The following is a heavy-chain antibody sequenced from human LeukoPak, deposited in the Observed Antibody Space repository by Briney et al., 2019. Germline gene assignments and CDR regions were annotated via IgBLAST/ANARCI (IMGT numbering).Heavy chain of an antibody. CDR2: ISAYNGNT. Sequence: ASVKVSCKASGGTFSSYAISWVRQAPGQGLEWMGWISAYNGNTNYAQKLQGRVTMTTDTSTSTAYMELRSLRSDDTAVYYCARAYSSSWYYYYYYYMDVWGKGTTVTISS. V-gene: IGHV1-18*01. CDR3: ARAYSSSWYYYYYYYMDV. D-gene: IGHD6-13*01. CDR1: GGTFSSYA. J-gene: IGHJ6*03.